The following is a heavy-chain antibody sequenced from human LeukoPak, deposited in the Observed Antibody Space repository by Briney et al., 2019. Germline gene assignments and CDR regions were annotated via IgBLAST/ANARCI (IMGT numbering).Heavy chain of an antibody. CDR2: IYWNDDK. D-gene: IGHD4-23*01. CDR3: AHHGNAKNSFDY. Sequence: SGPTLVKPTQTLTLTCTFSGFSLSTGRVGVGWIRPPPGKALEWLALIYWNDDKRYSPSLKNRLSITKDTSKNQVVLTMTNMDPVDTATYYCAHHGNAKNSFDYWGQGTLCTVSS. V-gene: IGHV2-5*01. CDR1: GFSLSTGRVG. J-gene: IGHJ4*02.